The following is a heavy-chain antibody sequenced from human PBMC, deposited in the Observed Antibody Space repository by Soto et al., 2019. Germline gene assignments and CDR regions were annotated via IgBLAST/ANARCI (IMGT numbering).Heavy chain of an antibody. CDR2: INHSGST. V-gene: IGHV4-34*01. Sequence: SETLSLTCAVYGGSFSGYYWSWIRQPPGKGLEWIGEINHSGSTTYNPSLKSRVTISVDTSKNQFSLKLSSVTAADTAVYYCAGHTPYGMDVWGQGTTVTVSS. CDR1: GGSFSGYY. J-gene: IGHJ6*02. CDR3: AGHTPYGMDV.